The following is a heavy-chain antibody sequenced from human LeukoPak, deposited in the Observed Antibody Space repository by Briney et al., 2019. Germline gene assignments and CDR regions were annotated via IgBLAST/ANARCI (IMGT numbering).Heavy chain of an antibody. CDR2: ISINGETT. D-gene: IGHD6-19*01. Sequence: GGSLRLSCAVSGYSVNSFGMSWVRQAPGKGLEWTSAISINGETTWYADSAKGRFIISRDNSKNALYLQLSSLRVEDTAVYYCAQGFSSGWYPNWGQGSLVSVSS. J-gene: IGHJ4*02. CDR3: AQGFSSGWYPN. V-gene: IGHV3-23*01. CDR1: GYSVNSFG.